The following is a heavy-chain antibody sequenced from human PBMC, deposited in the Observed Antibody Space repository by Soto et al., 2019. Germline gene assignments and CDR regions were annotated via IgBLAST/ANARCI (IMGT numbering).Heavy chain of an antibody. CDR3: ASDVLYASGWGSDY. Sequence: GGSLRLSCAASGFTFSSYAMSWVRQAPGKGLEWVANIKQDGSEQNYVDSVKGRFTISRDNARKSLYLQMNSLRVEDTSVYYCASDVLYASGWGSDYWGQGMLVTASS. D-gene: IGHD6-19*01. CDR2: IKQDGSEQ. J-gene: IGHJ4*02. CDR1: GFTFSSYA. V-gene: IGHV3-7*01.